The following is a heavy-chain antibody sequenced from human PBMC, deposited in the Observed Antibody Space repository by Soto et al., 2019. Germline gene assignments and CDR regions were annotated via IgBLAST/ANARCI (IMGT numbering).Heavy chain of an antibody. Sequence: EVPLLESGGGLVQPGGSLRLSCAASGFTFSNYAVTWVRQAPGKELEWVSTISGSGGSTYYADSGKGRFTISRDNSKNTLYLQMNSLRAEDAAVYYCAKDKGSSWYEIDYWGQGTLVTVSS. D-gene: IGHD6-13*01. CDR1: GFTFSNYA. CDR3: AKDKGSSWYEIDY. CDR2: ISGSGGST. V-gene: IGHV3-23*01. J-gene: IGHJ4*02.